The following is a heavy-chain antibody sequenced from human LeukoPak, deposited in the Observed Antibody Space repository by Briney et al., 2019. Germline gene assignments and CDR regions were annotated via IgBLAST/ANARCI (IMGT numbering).Heavy chain of an antibody. D-gene: IGHD5-18*01. CDR1: GYTFTGYY. Sequence: ASVKVSCKASGYTFTGYYMHWVRQAPGQGLEWMGWINPNSGGTNYAQKFQGRVTITRDTSISTAYMELSRLRSDDTAVYYCARTTDTTMGTFDYWGQGTLVTVSS. CDR2: INPNSGGT. CDR3: ARTTDTTMGTFDY. J-gene: IGHJ4*02. V-gene: IGHV1-2*02.